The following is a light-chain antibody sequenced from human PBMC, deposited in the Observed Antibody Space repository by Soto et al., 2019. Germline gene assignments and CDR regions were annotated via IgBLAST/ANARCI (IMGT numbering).Light chain of an antibody. CDR1: SSDVASYNR. J-gene: IGLJ2*01. Sequence: QSALTQPPSVSGSPGQSVTISCTGTSSDVASYNRVCWYQQPPGTAPKLMIYDVSNRPSGVPDRFSGSKSGNTASLTISGLQTEDEADYYCSLYTSNSILFGGGTKLTVL. V-gene: IGLV2-18*01. CDR2: DVS. CDR3: SLYTSNSIL.